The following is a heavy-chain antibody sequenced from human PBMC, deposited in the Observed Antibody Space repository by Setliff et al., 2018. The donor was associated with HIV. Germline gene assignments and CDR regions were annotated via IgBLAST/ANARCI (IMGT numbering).Heavy chain of an antibody. CDR1: GGSISSSSYY. V-gene: IGHV4-39*07. J-gene: IGHJ6*03. CDR2: IYYSGST. CDR3: ARGRCSGGPCSGRYSSLHMDV. D-gene: IGHD3-10*02. Sequence: PSETLSLTCTVSGGSISSSSYYWGWIRQPPGKGLEWIGSIYYSGSTYYNPSLKSRVTISVDTSKNQFSLKLSSVTAADTAVYYCARGRCSGGPCSGRYSSLHMDVWGKGTTVTVSS.